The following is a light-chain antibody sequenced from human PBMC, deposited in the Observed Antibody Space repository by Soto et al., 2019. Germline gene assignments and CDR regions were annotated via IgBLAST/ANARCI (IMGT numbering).Light chain of an antibody. J-gene: IGKJ5*01. CDR2: RVS. CDR1: QDVGSL. CDR3: QQYYHCPIT. Sequence: EVVMTQSPATLSVSPGEGATLSCRASQDVGSLVAWYQQKPGQAPRLLIYRVSTRATDIAARFTGSGSGTDFALSISSLQTEDFAVYYCQQYYHCPITFGPGTRLEIK. V-gene: IGKV3-15*01.